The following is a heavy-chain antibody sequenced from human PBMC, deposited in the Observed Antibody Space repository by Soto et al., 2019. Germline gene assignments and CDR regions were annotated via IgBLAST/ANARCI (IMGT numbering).Heavy chain of an antibody. CDR1: GFTFNNYW. CDR2: IKSDGSGT. J-gene: IGHJ4*02. V-gene: IGHV3-74*01. CDR3: VRGDGGHYDGNGYLGRH. D-gene: IGHD3-22*01. Sequence: EVQLVESGGGLIQPGGSLTLSCAASGFTFNNYWMHWVRQAPGKGLVWVSRIKSDGSGTYYADSVIGRVTISRDNARNTVYLQMNSLRVEDTAVYFCVRGDGGHYDGNGYLGRHWGQGTLVTVSS.